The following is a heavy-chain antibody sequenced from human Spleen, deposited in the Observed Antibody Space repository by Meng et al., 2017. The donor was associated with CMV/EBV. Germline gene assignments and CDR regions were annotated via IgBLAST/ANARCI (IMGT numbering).Heavy chain of an antibody. Sequence: FTFEDYTMPWVRQAPGKGLEWVSLITWDGDSTYYADSVKGRFTISRDNSKNSLHLQMNSLRTEDTALYYCAKDINPNDSGYYRSIDYWGQGTLVTVSS. CDR1: FTFEDYT. V-gene: IGHV3-43*01. CDR3: AKDINPNDSGYYRSIDY. CDR2: ITWDGDST. D-gene: IGHD3-22*01. J-gene: IGHJ4*02.